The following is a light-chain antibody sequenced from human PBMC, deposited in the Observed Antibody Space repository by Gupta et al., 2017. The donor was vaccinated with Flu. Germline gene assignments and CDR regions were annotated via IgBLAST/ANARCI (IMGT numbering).Light chain of an antibody. Sequence: PSSLSASVGDRVTITCRASQGVRNALGWFQQKPGKAPERLIYDASNLQSGVPSRFSGSGSGTEFTLTISSLQPEDFATYYCVQHNVYPYTFGQGTKLEIK. J-gene: IGKJ2*01. V-gene: IGKV1-17*01. CDR3: VQHNVYPYT. CDR1: QGVRNA. CDR2: DAS.